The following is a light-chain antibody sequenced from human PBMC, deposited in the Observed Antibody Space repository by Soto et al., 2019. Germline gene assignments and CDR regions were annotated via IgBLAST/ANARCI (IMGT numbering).Light chain of an antibody. J-gene: IGLJ2*01. V-gene: IGLV2-14*01. CDR3: SSYTSSSTPLVV. Sequence: QSALTQPASVSGSPGQSITISCTGTSSDVGGYNYVSWYQQHPGKAPKLMIYDVSNRPSGVSNRFSGSKSDNTASLTISGLQAEDEADYSCSSYTSSSTPLVVFGGGTKLTVL. CDR2: DVS. CDR1: SSDVGGYNY.